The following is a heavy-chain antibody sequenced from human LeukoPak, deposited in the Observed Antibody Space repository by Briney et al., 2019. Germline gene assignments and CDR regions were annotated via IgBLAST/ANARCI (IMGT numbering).Heavy chain of an antibody. CDR3: ARSLGANTWVGNWFDP. CDR2: FHYSGST. Sequence: PSETLSLTCTVSGASIKNYYWSWIRQPPGEGLECIGYFHYSGSTNYNPSLKSRVTISVDTSKNQFSLKLSSVTAADTAIYFCARSLGANTWVGNWFDPWGQGTLVTVSP. D-gene: IGHD3-10*01. J-gene: IGHJ5*02. V-gene: IGHV4-59*08. CDR1: GASIKNYY.